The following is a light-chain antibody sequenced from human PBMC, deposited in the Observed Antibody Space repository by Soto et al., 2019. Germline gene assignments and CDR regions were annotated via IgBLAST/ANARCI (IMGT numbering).Light chain of an antibody. CDR1: QSVSSH. J-gene: IGKJ5*01. CDR2: DAS. Sequence: IVLMRSHGSLYLSSVARATLSCRASQSVSSHFAWYQQKSGQAPRLLIYDASKRATGIPARFSGSGSGTDFTLTISSLEPEDFAVYYCQQRSNWPTFGQGTRLEIK. V-gene: IGKV3-11*01. CDR3: QQRSNWPT.